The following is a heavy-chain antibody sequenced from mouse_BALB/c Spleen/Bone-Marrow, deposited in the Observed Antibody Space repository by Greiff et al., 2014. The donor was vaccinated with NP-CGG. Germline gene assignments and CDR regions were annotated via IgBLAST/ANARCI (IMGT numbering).Heavy chain of an antibody. Sequence: EVQGVESGGGLVQPGGSLKLSCAASGFTFSSYGMSWVRRTPDKRLELVATINSNGGSTYYPDSVKGRFTISRDNAKNTLYLQMSSLKSEDTAMYYCARDYYGSSDYWGQGTTLTVSS. D-gene: IGHD1-1*01. CDR3: ARDYYGSSDY. V-gene: IGHV5-6-3*01. CDR2: INSNGGST. CDR1: GFTFSSYG. J-gene: IGHJ2*01.